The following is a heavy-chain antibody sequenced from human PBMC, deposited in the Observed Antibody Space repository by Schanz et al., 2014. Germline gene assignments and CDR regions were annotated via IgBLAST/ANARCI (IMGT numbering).Heavy chain of an antibody. Sequence: QVQLQESGPGLVKPSGTLSLTCAVSGGSISNANWWSWVRQPPGKGLQWIGEVYHSGTTNYNPSLESRVTISVDKSKNQFSLILSSMTAADTAVYYCARGRRTGLNFLDYWGQGTLVAVSA. V-gene: IGHV4-4*02. CDR1: GGSISNANW. CDR2: VYHSGTT. D-gene: IGHD4-17*01. J-gene: IGHJ4*02. CDR3: ARGRRTGLNFLDY.